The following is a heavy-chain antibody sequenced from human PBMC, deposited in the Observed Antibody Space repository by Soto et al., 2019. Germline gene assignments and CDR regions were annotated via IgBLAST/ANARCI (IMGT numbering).Heavy chain of an antibody. CDR2: ISYDGRNK. CDR1: GFTFSSYG. Sequence: GVVSISCAAFGFTFSSYGMHWVRQAPGKGLEWVALISYDGRNKFYADSVRGRFAISRDNAKSRLYLQMDSLRADDTSFYFCARDKFSDIVATNRYYYGMDVWGQGTTVTVSS. D-gene: IGHD5-12*01. V-gene: IGHV3-30*03. CDR3: ARDKFSDIVATNRYYYGMDV. J-gene: IGHJ6*02.